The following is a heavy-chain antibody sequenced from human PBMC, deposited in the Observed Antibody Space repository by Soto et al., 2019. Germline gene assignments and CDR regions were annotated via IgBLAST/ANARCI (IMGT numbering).Heavy chain of an antibody. J-gene: IGHJ3*02. D-gene: IGHD3-22*01. CDR3: ARDHYYDSSGHENDAFDI. CDR2: ISSSSSYI. CDR1: GFTFSSYS. V-gene: IGHV3-21*01. Sequence: TWRSLTLACAACGFTFSSYSVNWARHAPGKGLEWVSSISSSSSYIYYADSVKGRFTISRDNAKNSLYLQMNSLRAEDTAVYYCARDHYYDSSGHENDAFDIWGQGTMVTVSS.